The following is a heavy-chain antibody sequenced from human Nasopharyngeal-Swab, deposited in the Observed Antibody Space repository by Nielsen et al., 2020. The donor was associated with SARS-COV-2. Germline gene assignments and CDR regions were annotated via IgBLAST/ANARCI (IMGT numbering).Heavy chain of an antibody. J-gene: IGHJ4*02. CDR1: GFVFRASA. CDR3: TTDFYFDY. V-gene: IGHV3-73*01. Sequence: GESLKISCAASGFVFRASAMHWVRQASGKGLEWLGRFGDKDHNYATTYGASVKGRFTISRDDSKNMAFLQMDSLKTEDTALYYCTTDFYFDYWGQGTLVTVSS. CDR2: FGDKDHNYAT.